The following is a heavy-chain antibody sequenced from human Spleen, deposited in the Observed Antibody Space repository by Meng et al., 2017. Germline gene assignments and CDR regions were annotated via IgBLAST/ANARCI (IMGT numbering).Heavy chain of an antibody. J-gene: IGHJ3*02. CDR2: IRSKTDTYAT. V-gene: IGHV3-73*01. CDR3: TVFSRGHI. CDR1: GGTFSASD. D-gene: IGHD3-3*02. Sequence: GGSLRLSCAVSGGTFSASDIHWVRQASGKGLEWVGRIRSKTDTYATAYAASVKGRFTISRDDSKNTAYLQLNSLKTEDTAVYYCTVFSRGHIWGQGTMVTVSS.